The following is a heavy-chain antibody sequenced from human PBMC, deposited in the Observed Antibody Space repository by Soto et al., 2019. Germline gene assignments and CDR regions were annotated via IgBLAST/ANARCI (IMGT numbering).Heavy chain of an antibody. V-gene: IGHV1-69*06. CDR3: ARGGYSSTWSNLSDRSGLDV. Sequence: QVQLVQSGAEAKKPGSSVKVSCKTSGGTFSSYAISWVRQAPGQGLEWMGGIVPLFRTTNYAQKFQGRVTVTADTSTYTVYMALSELRSGDTTVYYCARGGYSSTWSNLSDRSGLDVWGQGTTVTVSS. CDR1: GGTFSSYA. J-gene: IGHJ6*02. CDR2: IVPLFRTT. D-gene: IGHD6-13*01.